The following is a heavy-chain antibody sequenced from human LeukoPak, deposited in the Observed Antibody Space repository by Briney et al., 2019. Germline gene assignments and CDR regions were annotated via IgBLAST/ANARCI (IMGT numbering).Heavy chain of an antibody. CDR2: IIPIFGTA. CDR3: ASYTGLWFGYLDY. D-gene: IGHD3-10*01. CDR1: GYTFTSYY. J-gene: IGHJ4*02. Sequence: ASVKVSCKASGYTFTSYYMHWVRQAPGQGLEWMGGIIPIFGTANYAQKFQGRVTITADKSTSTAYMELSSLRSEDTAVYYCASYTGLWFGYLDYWGQGTLVTVSS. V-gene: IGHV1-69*06.